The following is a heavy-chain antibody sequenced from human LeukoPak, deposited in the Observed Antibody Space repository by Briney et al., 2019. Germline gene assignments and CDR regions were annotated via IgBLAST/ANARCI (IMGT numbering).Heavy chain of an antibody. CDR3: AKDVWGTGSGSYHDY. CDR2: ISGSGGST. J-gene: IGHJ4*02. CDR1: GFTFGGYA. V-gene: IGHV3-23*01. D-gene: IGHD3-10*01. Sequence: GGSLRLSCAASGFTFGGYAMHWVRQAPGKGLEWVSAISGSGGSTYYADSVKGRFTISRDNSKNTLYLQMNSLRAEDTAVYYCAKDVWGTGSGSYHDYWGQGTLVTVSS.